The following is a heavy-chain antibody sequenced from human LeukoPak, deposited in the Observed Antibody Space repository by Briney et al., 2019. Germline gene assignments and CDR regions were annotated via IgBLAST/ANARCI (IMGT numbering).Heavy chain of an antibody. CDR3: ARDLYGSYYFDY. CDR2: IKQDGSEK. V-gene: IGHV3-7*01. D-gene: IGHD1-26*01. J-gene: IGHJ4*02. Sequence: GGSLRLSCAASGFTFSNYGMNWVRQAPGKGLEWVANIKQDGSEKYYVDSVKGRFTISRDNSKNTLYLQMNGLRAEDTAVYYCARDLYGSYYFDYWGQGTLATVSS. CDR1: GFTFSNYG.